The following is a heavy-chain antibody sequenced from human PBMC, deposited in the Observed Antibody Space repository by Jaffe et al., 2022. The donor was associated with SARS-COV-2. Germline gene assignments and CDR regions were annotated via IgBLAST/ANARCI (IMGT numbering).Heavy chain of an antibody. V-gene: IGHV3-48*01. CDR2: ISTRSTTI. CDR3: VRSYSDSGTSRPYYFEF. CDR1: GFRFSEYR. J-gene: IGHJ4*02. D-gene: IGHD3-10*01. Sequence: EVQLVESGGGLVQTGGSLRLSCAASGFRFSEYRMNWVRQTPGKGLEWISYISTRSTTIYYADSVKGRFTISRDNAKNSLYLQMDSLRAEDTAMYYCVRSYSDSGTSRPYYFEFWGQGTLVTVSS.